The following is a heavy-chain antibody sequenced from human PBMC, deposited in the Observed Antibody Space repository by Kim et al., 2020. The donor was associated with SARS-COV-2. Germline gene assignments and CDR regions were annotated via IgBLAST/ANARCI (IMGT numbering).Heavy chain of an antibody. J-gene: IGHJ4*02. Sequence: SETLSLTCTVSGGSISSYYWSWIRQPPGKGLEWIGYIYYSGSTNYNPSLKSRVTISVDTSKNQFSLKLSSVTAADTAVYYCARANYDFWSGPGFDYWGQG. V-gene: IGHV4-59*01. D-gene: IGHD3-3*01. CDR1: GGSISSYY. CDR2: IYYSGST. CDR3: ARANYDFWSGPGFDY.